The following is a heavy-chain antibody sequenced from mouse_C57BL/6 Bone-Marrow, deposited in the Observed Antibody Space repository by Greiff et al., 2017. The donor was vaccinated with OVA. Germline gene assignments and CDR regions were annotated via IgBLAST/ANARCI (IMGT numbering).Heavy chain of an antibody. J-gene: IGHJ2*01. V-gene: IGHV7-3*01. CDR2: IRNKPNGSTT. CDR3: ARYKGRVAVDYFDY. CDR1: GFTFTNYY. Sequence: EVQRVESGGGLVQPGDSLSLSCAASGFTFTNYYMSWVRQPPGKALGWLAFIRNKPNGSTTEYSASVKGRFTISRDNSQSILYLQMNALRAEDSATYYCARYKGRVAVDYFDYWGQGTALTVSS. D-gene: IGHD1-1*01.